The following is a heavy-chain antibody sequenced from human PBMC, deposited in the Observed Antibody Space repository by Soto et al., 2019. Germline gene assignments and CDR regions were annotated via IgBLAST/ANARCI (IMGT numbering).Heavy chain of an antibody. D-gene: IGHD3-10*01. V-gene: IGHV3-21*01. CDR2: ISSSSSYI. CDR1: GFTFSSYS. Sequence: GGSLRLSCAASGFTFSSYSMNWVRQAPGKGLEWVSSISSSSSYIYYADSVKGRFTISRDNAKNSLYLQMNSLRAEDTAVYYCARMGITMVRGDQNRTKIRNYYYYMDVWGKGTTVTVSS. CDR3: ARMGITMVRGDQNRTKIRNYYYYMDV. J-gene: IGHJ6*03.